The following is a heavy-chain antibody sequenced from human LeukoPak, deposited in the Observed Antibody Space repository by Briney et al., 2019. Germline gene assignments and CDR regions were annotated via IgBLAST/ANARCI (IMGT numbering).Heavy chain of an antibody. CDR2: IYTSGST. Sequence: SETLSLTCTVSGGSISSGSYYWSWIRQPAGKGLEWIGRIYTSGSTNYNPSLKSRVTISVDTSKNQFSLKLSSVTAADTAVYYCASTYYDFWSGYLGYFDYWGQGTLVTVSS. V-gene: IGHV4-61*02. CDR1: GGSISSGSYY. CDR3: ASTYYDFWSGYLGYFDY. J-gene: IGHJ4*02. D-gene: IGHD3-3*01.